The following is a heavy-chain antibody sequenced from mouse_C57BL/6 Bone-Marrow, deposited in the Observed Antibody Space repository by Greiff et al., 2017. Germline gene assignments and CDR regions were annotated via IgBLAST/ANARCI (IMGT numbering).Heavy chain of an antibody. V-gene: IGHV1-81*01. CDR1: GYTFTSYG. J-gene: IGHJ2*01. CDR3: AREGLRRGFDY. Sequence: QVHVKQSGAELARPGASVKLSCKASGYTFTSYGISWVKQRTGQGLEWIGEIYPRSGNTYYNEKFKGKATLTADKSSSTAYMELRSLTSEDSAVYFCAREGLRRGFDYWGQGTTLTVSS. D-gene: IGHD2-4*01. CDR2: IYPRSGNT.